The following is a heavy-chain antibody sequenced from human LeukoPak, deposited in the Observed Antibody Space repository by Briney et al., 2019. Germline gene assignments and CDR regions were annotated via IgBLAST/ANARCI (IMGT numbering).Heavy chain of an antibody. J-gene: IGHJ4*02. CDR3: AGDARYYYDSSGYYY. V-gene: IGHV3-48*01. CDR2: ISSSSSTI. CDR1: GFTFSSYS. Sequence: GGSLRLSCAASGFTFSSYSMNWVRQAPGKGLEWVSYISSSSSTIYYADSVKGRFTISRDNAKNSLYLQMNSLRAEDTAVYYCAGDARYYYDSSGYYYWGQGTLVTVSS. D-gene: IGHD3-22*01.